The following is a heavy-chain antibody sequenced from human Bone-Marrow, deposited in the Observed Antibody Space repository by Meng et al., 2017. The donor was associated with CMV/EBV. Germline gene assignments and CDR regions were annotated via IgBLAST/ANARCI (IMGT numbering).Heavy chain of an antibody. J-gene: IGHJ3*02. CDR2: ISSSSSYI. Sequence: GESLKISCAASGFTFSSYWMSWVRQAPGKGLEWVSSISSSSSYIYYADSVKGRFTISRDNAKNSLYLQMNSLRAEDTAVYYCARYGCTSCYSAGAFDIWGQETMVTVSS. D-gene: IGHD2-2*01. CDR1: GFTFSSYW. V-gene: IGHV3-21*01. CDR3: ARYGCTSCYSAGAFDI.